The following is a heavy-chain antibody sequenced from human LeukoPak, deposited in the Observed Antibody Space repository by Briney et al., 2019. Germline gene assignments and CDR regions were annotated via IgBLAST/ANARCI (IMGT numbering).Heavy chain of an antibody. CDR3: ARDTPRWDYDILTGYSHPML. CDR1: GFTFDDYG. CDR2: INWNGGST. J-gene: IGHJ4*02. D-gene: IGHD3-9*01. Sequence: PGGSLRLSCAASGFTFDDYGMSWVRQAPGKGLEWVSGINWNGGSTGYADSVKGRFTISRDNAKNSLYLQMNSLRAEDTALYYCARDTPRWDYDILTGYSHPMLWGQGTLVTVSS. V-gene: IGHV3-20*04.